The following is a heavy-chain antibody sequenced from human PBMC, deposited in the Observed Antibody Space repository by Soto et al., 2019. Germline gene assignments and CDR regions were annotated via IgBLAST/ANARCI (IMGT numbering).Heavy chain of an antibody. CDR1: GFTFSSYG. CDR2: IWYDGSNK. V-gene: IGHV3-33*01. CDR3: ARDFLYYGDYRDRFDY. D-gene: IGHD4-17*01. Sequence: GGSLRLSCAASGFTFSSYGMHWVRQAPGKGLEWVAVIWYDGSNKYYADSVKGRFTISRDNSKNTLYLQMNSLRAEDTAVYYCARDFLYYGDYRDRFDYWGQGTLVTVSS. J-gene: IGHJ4*02.